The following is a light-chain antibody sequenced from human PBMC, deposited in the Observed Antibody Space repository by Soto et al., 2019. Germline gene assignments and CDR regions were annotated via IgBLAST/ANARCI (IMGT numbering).Light chain of an antibody. V-gene: IGKV3-15*01. CDR2: GAS. J-gene: IGKJ1*01. CDR1: QSVSNN. CDR3: QHYNNWPPWT. Sequence: EIVMTQSPATLSVSPGERATLSCRASQSVSNNLAWYQQKPGQPPRLLIYGASTRATGVAARFSGSGSGTEFTLTISSLQPEDFAVYYCQHYNNWPPWTFGQGTKVEIK.